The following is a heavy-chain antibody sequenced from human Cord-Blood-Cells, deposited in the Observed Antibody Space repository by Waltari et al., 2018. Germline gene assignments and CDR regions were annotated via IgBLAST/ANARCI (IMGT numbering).Heavy chain of an antibody. CDR3: ARFEPGIAAAGTTFDI. Sequence: QVQLVQSGAAVKKPGASVKVSCTASGYTFTSYYLHWVRQVPGQGLEWMGIIHPSGGSTSYAQKFQGRVTMTRYTSTSTVYMELSSLRAEDTAVYYCARFEPGIAAAGTTFDIWGQGTMVTVSS. V-gene: IGHV1-46*01. J-gene: IGHJ3*02. CDR1: GYTFTSYY. CDR2: IHPSGGST. D-gene: IGHD6-13*01.